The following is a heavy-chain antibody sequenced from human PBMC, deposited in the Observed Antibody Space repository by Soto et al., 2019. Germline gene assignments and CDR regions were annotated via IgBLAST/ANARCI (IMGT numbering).Heavy chain of an antibody. J-gene: IGHJ6*02. V-gene: IGHV4-34*01. Sequence: QVQLQQWGAGLLKPSETLSLTCAVYGGSFSGYYWSWIRQPPGKGLEWIGEINHCGSTNYNPSLKSRVTISVGTSKNQFSLKLISVPAADTAVYYCARGPIAAARRYYYYYGMDVWGQWTTVTVSS. D-gene: IGHD6-13*01. CDR1: GGSFSGYY. CDR2: INHCGST. CDR3: ARGPIAAARRYYYYYGMDV.